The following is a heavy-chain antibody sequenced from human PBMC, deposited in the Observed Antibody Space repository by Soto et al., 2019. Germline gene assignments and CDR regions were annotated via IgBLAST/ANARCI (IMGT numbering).Heavy chain of an antibody. CDR1: SYVIESGHY. D-gene: IGHD3-3*01. V-gene: IGHV4-38-2*01. J-gene: IGHJ4*03. CDR2: IYDSGTT. CDR3: ARSPQYYTPGSSPFDY. Sequence: SETLSLTCVVSSYVIESGHYWGWVRQPPGKGLEWVGSIYDSGTTYYNPSLRSRVTISADTSKNQFSLGLTSVTAADTAVYYCARSPQYYTPGSSPFDYWGPGTMVTVSS.